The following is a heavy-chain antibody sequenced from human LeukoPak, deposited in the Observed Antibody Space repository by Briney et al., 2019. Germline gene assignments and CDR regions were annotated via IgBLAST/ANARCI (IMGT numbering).Heavy chain of an antibody. CDR3: AREGSGIAAAGTNSEGNWFDP. J-gene: IGHJ5*02. V-gene: IGHV4-39*07. Sequence: SETLSLTCTVSGGSISSSSYYWGWIRQPPGKGLEWIGSIYYSGSTYYNPSLKSRVTISVDTSKNQSSLKLSSVTAADTAVYYCAREGSGIAAAGTNSEGNWFDPWGQGTLVTVSS. CDR1: GGSISSSSYY. CDR2: IYYSGST. D-gene: IGHD6-13*01.